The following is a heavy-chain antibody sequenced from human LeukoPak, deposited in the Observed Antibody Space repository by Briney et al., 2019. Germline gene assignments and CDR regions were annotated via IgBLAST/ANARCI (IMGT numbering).Heavy chain of an antibody. CDR3: ARISYDSSGYYDY. Sequence: GGSLRLPCAASGFIFSRAWMHWVRQAPGKGLVWVSHINSDGSGTSYAGSVKGRFTISRDNAKNTLYLQMNSLRAEDTAVYYCARISYDSSGYYDYWGQGTLVTVSS. CDR2: INSDGSGT. D-gene: IGHD3-22*01. V-gene: IGHV3-74*01. CDR1: GFIFSRAW. J-gene: IGHJ4*02.